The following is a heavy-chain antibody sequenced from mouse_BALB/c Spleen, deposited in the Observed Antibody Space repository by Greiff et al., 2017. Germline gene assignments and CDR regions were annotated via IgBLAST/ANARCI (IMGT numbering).Heavy chain of an antibody. CDR1: GFSLTGYG. CDR3: ARGGNGNSLDY. J-gene: IGHJ2*01. D-gene: IGHD2-1*01. Sequence: QVHVKQSGPGLVAPSQSLSITCTVSGFSLTGYGVNWVRQPPGKGLEWLGMIWGDGSTDYNSALKSRLSISKDNSKSQVFLKMNSLQTDDTARYYCARGGNGNSLDYWGQGTTLTVSS. V-gene: IGHV2-6-7*01. CDR2: IWGDGST.